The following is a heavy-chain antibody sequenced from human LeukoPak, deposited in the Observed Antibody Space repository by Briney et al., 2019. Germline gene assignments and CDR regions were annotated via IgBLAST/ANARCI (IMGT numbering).Heavy chain of an antibody. J-gene: IGHJ3*02. CDR3: ARGIPGYSSGWYGDI. CDR2: IYHSGST. D-gene: IGHD6-19*01. CDR1: GGSISSSNW. Sequence: PSETLSLTCAVSGGSISSSNWWSWVRQPPGKGLEWIGEIYHSGSTNYNPSLKSRVTISVDKSKNQFSLKLSSVTAADTAVYYCARGIPGYSSGWYGDIWGQGTMVTVSS. V-gene: IGHV4-4*02.